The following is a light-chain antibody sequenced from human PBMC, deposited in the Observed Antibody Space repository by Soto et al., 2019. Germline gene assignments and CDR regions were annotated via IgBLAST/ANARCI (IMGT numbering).Light chain of an antibody. Sequence: QSALTQPASMSGSPGQSITISCTGTSSDVGGSNYVSWYQHHPGQAPKLIISEVTDRPSGVSNRFSGSKSGNTASLTISGLQAEDEADYYCCSYTTVNSPNPLIFGGWTKLTVL. CDR3: CSYTTVNSPNPLI. V-gene: IGLV2-14*01. CDR2: EVT. CDR1: SSDVGGSNY. J-gene: IGLJ2*01.